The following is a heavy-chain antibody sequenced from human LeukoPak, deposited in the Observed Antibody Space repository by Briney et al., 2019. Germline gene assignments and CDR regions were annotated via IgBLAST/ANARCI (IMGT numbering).Heavy chain of an antibody. CDR3: AAAPNPHYFDY. J-gene: IGHJ4*02. Sequence: PSETLSLTCTVSGDSVSSGSYYWSWIRLPPGKGLEWIGYIYYNGGTNYNPSLKSRVTMSVDTSKNQFSLKVTPVTAADTAVYYCAAAPNPHYFDYWGQGTLVTVSS. D-gene: IGHD6-13*01. V-gene: IGHV4-61*01. CDR1: GDSVSSGSYY. CDR2: IYYNGGT.